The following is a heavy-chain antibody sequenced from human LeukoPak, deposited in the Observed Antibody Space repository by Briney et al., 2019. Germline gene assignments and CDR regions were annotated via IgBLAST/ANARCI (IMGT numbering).Heavy chain of an antibody. D-gene: IGHD3-10*01. J-gene: IGHJ4*02. Sequence: GGSLRLSCAASGFTFSSYEINWVRQAPGKGLEWVSYISSSGSTIYYADSVKGRFTISRDNAKNSLYLQMNSLRAEDTAVYYCAREVVRGVIDYWGQGTLVTVSS. CDR2: ISSSGSTI. CDR3: AREVVRGVIDY. CDR1: GFTFSSYE. V-gene: IGHV3-48*03.